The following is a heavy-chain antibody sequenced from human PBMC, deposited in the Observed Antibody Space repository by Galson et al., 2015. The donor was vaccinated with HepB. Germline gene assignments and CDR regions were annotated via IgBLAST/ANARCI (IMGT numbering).Heavy chain of an antibody. J-gene: IGHJ3*02. D-gene: IGHD4-17*01. CDR2: ISYNGNYK. CDR1: GFTFNNHP. CDR3: AKTTVTTNACGLDGFDI. Sequence: SLRLSCAASGFTFNNHPIHWVRQAPGKGLEWLAVISYNGNYKYYADSVKGRFALSRDNPKNTLYLEMNSLTTEDTALYYCAKTTVTTNACGLDGFDIWGQGTLVTVSS. V-gene: IGHV3-30*09.